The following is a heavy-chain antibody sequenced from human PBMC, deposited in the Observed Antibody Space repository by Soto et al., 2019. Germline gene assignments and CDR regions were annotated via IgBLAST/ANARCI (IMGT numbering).Heavy chain of an antibody. Sequence: GGSLRLSCAASGFTFSSYAMSWVRQAPGKGLEWVSAISGSGGSTYYADSVKGRFTISRDNSKNTLYLKMNGLRAEDTAVYYCAKDLLLLWFGELSYNWFDPWGQGTLVTVSS. CDR3: AKDLLLLWFGELSYNWFDP. V-gene: IGHV3-23*01. CDR1: GFTFSSYA. CDR2: ISGSGGST. D-gene: IGHD3-10*01. J-gene: IGHJ5*02.